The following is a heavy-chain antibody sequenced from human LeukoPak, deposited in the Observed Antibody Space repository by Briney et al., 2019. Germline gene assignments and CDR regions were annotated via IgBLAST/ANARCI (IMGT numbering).Heavy chain of an antibody. CDR1: GGSISSSSYY. CDR3: ARPYGPYNWFDP. J-gene: IGHJ5*02. D-gene: IGHD3-10*01. CDR2: IYYSGST. V-gene: IGHV4-39*01. Sequence: SETLSLTCTVSGGSISSSSYYWGWIRQPPGKGLEWIGSIYYSGSTYYNPSLKSRLTLSVDTSKNQFSLKLSSVTAADTAVYYCARPYGPYNWFDPWGQGTLVTVSS.